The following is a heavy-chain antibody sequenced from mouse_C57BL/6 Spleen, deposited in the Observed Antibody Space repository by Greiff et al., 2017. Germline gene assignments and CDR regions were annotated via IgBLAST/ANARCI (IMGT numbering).Heavy chain of an antibody. D-gene: IGHD3-3*01. V-gene: IGHV3-6*01. J-gene: IGHJ1*03. CDR3: AAGAGTGWYFDV. CDR1: GYSLTSGYY. CDR2: ISYDGSN. Sequence: EVKLQESGPGLVKPSQSLSLTCSVTGYSLTSGYYWNWIRQFPGNKLEWLSYISYDGSNNYNPSLKKRISLTPATSKNPFFLKLNSVTTEDTATYYCAAGAGTGWYFDVWGTGTTVTVSS.